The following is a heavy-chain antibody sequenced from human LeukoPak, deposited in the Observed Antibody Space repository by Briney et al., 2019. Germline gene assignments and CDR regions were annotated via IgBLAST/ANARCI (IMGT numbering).Heavy chain of an antibody. D-gene: IGHD3-3*01. V-gene: IGHV3-30*01. CDR2: ISYEGSNK. CDR3: ARDMPNPPYDFWSGTLDY. CDR1: GLTFSSYA. Sequence: GGSLRLSCAASGLTFSSYAMHWVRQAPGKGLEWVAVISYEGSNKYYADSVKGRFTISRDNSKNTLYLQMNSLRAEDTAVYYCARDMPNPPYDFWSGTLDYWGQGTLVTVSS. J-gene: IGHJ4*02.